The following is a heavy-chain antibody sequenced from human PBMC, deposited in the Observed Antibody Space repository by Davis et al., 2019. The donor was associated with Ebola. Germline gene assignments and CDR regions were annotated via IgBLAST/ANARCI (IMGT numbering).Heavy chain of an antibody. D-gene: IGHD4-17*01. CDR1: GGFLSSNSYY. V-gene: IGHV4-39*07. Sequence: SETLSLTCSVSGGFLSSNSYYWGWIRQPPGKGLEWIGSIYHSGSTYYNPSLKSRVTISVDTSKNQFSLKLSSVTAADTAVYYCARDRHGDYGWFDPWGQGTLVTVSS. J-gene: IGHJ5*02. CDR2: IYHSGST. CDR3: ARDRHGDYGWFDP.